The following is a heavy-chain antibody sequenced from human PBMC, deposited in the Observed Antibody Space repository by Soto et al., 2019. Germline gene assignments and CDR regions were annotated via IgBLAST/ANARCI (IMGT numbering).Heavy chain of an antibody. CDR2: INHSGST. J-gene: IGHJ6*02. D-gene: IGHD3-22*01. CDR3: ARGVNRPVIHHYYYYYGMDV. CDR1: GGSFSGYY. V-gene: IGHV4-34*01. Sequence: LSLTCAVYGGSFSGYYWSWIRQPPGKGLEWIGEINHSGSTNYNPSLKSRVTISVDTSKNQFSLKLSSVTAADTAVYYCARGVNRPVIHHYYYYYGMDVWGQGTTVTVSS.